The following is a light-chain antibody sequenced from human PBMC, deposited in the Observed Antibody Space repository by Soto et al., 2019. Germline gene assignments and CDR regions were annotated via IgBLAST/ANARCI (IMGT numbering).Light chain of an antibody. J-gene: IGKJ1*01. CDR2: GAS. Sequence: EIVMTQSPATLSLSPGERATLSCRAGESFSTNVAWYQQNAGQAPRLLIYGASSRATGIPARFSGSGSGTEFTLTISSLPSEDFAVYYCQQYSIWRTFGQGTKVDIK. V-gene: IGKV3-15*01. CDR1: ESFSTN. CDR3: QQYSIWRT.